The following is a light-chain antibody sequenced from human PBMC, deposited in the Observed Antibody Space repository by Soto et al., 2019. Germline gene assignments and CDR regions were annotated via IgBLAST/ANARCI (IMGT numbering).Light chain of an antibody. CDR3: QQYNKWPPYT. J-gene: IGKJ2*01. Sequence: EIVMTQSPATLSVSPGERATLSCRASQSVSSNLAWYQQKPGQAPRLLIYDVSSRATGIPARFSGSGSGTDFTLTISSLQSEDFAVYYCQQYNKWPPYTFGQGTKLEIK. V-gene: IGKV3-15*01. CDR1: QSVSSN. CDR2: DVS.